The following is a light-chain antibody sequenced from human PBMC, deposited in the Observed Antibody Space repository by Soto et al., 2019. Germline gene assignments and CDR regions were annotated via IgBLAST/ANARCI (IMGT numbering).Light chain of an antibody. V-gene: IGKV1-27*01. CDR3: QKYNSAPALT. J-gene: IGKJ4*01. CDR1: QGSNNF. CDR2: AAS. Sequence: DIQMTQSPSSLSASVGDRVTITCRASQGSNNFLAWYQQKPGKVPKLLIYAASTLQSGVPSRFSGSGSGTDFSLTISSLQPEDVATYYCQKYNSAPALTFGGGTKVEIK.